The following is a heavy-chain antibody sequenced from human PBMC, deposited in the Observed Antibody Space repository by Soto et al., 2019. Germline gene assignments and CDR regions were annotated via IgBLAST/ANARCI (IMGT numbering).Heavy chain of an antibody. CDR2: ITVGTGNT. V-gene: IGHV1-58*01. D-gene: IGHD3-22*01. CDR1: GFTFTSSS. CDR3: AAGESSGYSEG. J-gene: IGHJ4*02. Sequence: SVKVSCKASGFTFTSSSVQGVRQARGQRLEWLGWITVGTGNTNYAQKFQERVTITRDMSPSTAYMELKNLRSEDTAVYYCAAGESSGYSEGWGKGTQVTVAS.